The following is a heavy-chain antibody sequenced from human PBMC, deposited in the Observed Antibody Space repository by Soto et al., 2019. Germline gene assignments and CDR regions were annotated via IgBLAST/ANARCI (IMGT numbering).Heavy chain of an antibody. CDR2: ISSNGGST. D-gene: IGHD5-12*01. V-gene: IGHV3-64*01. CDR3: VRVREYSGHDAFDF. CDR1: GFTFSNYA. J-gene: IGHJ3*01. Sequence: GGSLRLSCAASGFTFSNYAMHWVRQAPGKGLEYVSAISSNGGSTHYANSVKGRFTISRDNSKNTLYLQMGSLRAEDMAVFYCVRVREYSGHDAFDFWGRGTMVIVS.